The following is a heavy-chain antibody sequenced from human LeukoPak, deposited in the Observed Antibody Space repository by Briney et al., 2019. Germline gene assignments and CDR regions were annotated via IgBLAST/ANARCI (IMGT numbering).Heavy chain of an antibody. J-gene: IGHJ4*02. CDR2: IKTDGSEK. D-gene: IGHD6-6*01. CDR1: GFTFSNYW. V-gene: IGHV3-7*03. CDR3: AKALSSSFTGSSWEY. Sequence: GGSLRLSCEGSGFTFSNYWMGWVRQAPGKGLQWVANIKTDGSEKYYVDSVKGRFTISRDSAKSSLYLQMNTLRAEDMAFYYCAKALSSSFTGSSWEYWGQGTLVTVSS.